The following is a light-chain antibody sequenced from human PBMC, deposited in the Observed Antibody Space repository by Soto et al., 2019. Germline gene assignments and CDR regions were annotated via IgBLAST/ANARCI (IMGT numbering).Light chain of an antibody. CDR1: QVISTS. CDR3: QQLFDLPLK. CDR2: AAS. J-gene: IGKJ4*01. Sequence: ILFTLPPSFLSRSMPNPLTVTFRASQVISTSLAWYQVKPGKAPKLLIYAASTLESGVPSRFSATVSGTEFSLTISSLQPEDFATYYCQQLFDLPLKFGEGSKADI. V-gene: IGKV1-9*01.